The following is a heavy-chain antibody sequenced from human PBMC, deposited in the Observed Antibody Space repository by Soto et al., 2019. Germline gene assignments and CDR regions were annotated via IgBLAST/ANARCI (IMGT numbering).Heavy chain of an antibody. CDR2: ISGRGDQS. D-gene: IGHD3-10*01. V-gene: IGHV3-23*01. Sequence: EVQLLESGGGLGQPGGSLRLSCVASPITFYNHAAMSWVRQAPGKGLEWVSTISGRGDQSDYADSVKGRFTISRDNSKNRVYLQMDNLRVDDTAVYYWAKDRAIENQTPYGMDVWGQGTTVTV. CDR1: PITFYNHAA. CDR3: AKDRAIENQTPYGMDV. J-gene: IGHJ6*02.